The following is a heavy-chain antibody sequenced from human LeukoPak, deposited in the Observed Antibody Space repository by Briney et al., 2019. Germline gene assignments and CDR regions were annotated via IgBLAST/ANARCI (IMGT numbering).Heavy chain of an antibody. J-gene: IGHJ5*02. V-gene: IGHV4-39*01. D-gene: IGHD1-14*01. CDR2: INVRGTT. Sequence: PSQTRSLARTVAGGFISSICYGWGWIRETRVNGLDGTAVINVRGTTYYNPSLTSRVTIPADTSKKQFSLKLSSVTAADTAVYYCARTGSYNPYDWFDPWGQGTLVTVSS. CDR3: ARTGSYNPYDWFDP. CDR1: GGFISSICYG.